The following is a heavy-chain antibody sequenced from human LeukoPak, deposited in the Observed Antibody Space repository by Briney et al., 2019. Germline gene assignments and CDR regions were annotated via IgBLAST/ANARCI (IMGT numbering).Heavy chain of an antibody. D-gene: IGHD2-2*01. J-gene: IGHJ4*02. Sequence: SVKVSCKASGGTFSSYAISWVRQAPGQGLEWMGGIIPIFGTANYAQKFQGRVTITADESTSTAYMELSSLRSEDTAVYCCARSGEYQLTGFDYWGQGTLVTVSS. V-gene: IGHV1-69*01. CDR2: IIPIFGTA. CDR1: GGTFSSYA. CDR3: ARSGEYQLTGFDY.